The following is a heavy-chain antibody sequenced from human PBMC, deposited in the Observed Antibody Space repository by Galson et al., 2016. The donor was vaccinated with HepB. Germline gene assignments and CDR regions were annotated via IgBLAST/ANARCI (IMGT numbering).Heavy chain of an antibody. Sequence: SETLSLTCAVDGGSFTGNYWSWIRQPPGKGLERIGEMNHRGSTNYNPSLKSRVTISVDTSKNQFSLNLTSVTAADTAVYYCARSTIMLTGPDGVVDYWGQGTLVTVSS. CDR1: GGSFTGNY. J-gene: IGHJ4*02. CDR2: MNHRGST. V-gene: IGHV4-34*01. D-gene: IGHD3-9*01. CDR3: ARSTIMLTGPDGVVDY.